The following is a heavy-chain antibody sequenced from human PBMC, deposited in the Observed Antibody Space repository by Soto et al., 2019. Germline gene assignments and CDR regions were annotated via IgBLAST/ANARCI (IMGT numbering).Heavy chain of an antibody. CDR1: GFTFSSYA. V-gene: IGHV3-23*01. Sequence: PGGSLRLSCAASGFTFSSYAMSWVLQAPGKGLEWVSAISGSGGSTYYADSVKGRFTISRDNSKNTLYLQMNSLRAEDTAVYYCAKSYYGDYVEASAFDIWGQGTMVTVSS. CDR2: ISGSGGST. CDR3: AKSYYGDYVEASAFDI. J-gene: IGHJ3*02. D-gene: IGHD4-17*01.